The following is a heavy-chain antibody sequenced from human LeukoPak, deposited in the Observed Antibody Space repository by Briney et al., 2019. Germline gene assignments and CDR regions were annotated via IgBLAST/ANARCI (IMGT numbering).Heavy chain of an antibody. CDR2: IYTGGGT. Sequence: AGGSLRLSCAASGFTVSSNYMNWVRQAPGKGLEWVSLIYTGGGTYYADSVKGRFTISRDNSNNTVYLQMNSLRAEDTAVYYCARDRTYCSGGTCYPGDFDYWGQGTLVTVSS. CDR1: GFTVSSNY. CDR3: ARDRTYCSGGTCYPGDFDY. D-gene: IGHD2-15*01. J-gene: IGHJ4*02. V-gene: IGHV3-66*01.